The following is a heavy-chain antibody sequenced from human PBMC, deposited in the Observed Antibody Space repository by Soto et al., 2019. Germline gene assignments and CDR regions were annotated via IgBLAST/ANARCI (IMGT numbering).Heavy chain of an antibody. V-gene: IGHV5-10-1*01. CDR1: GYSFTSYW. CDR3: ARSDNWYASPSDY. J-gene: IGHJ4*02. Sequence: GESLKISCKGSGYSFTSYWITWVRQMPGKGLEWMGRIDPSDSYTNYSPSFQGHVTISADKSISTVYLQWSSLKASDTAIYYCARSDNWYASPSDYWGQGTLVTVSS. CDR2: IDPSDSYT. D-gene: IGHD1-1*01.